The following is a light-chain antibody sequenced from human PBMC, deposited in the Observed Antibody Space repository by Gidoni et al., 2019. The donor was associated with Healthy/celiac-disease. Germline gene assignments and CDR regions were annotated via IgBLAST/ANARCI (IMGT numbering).Light chain of an antibody. Sequence: EIVLTQSPGTLSLSPGERATLSCRASQRVSSSYLAWYQQKPGQAPSLLIYGASSRATGIPHRCSGSGSGTDFTLTISRLEPEDFAVYYCQQYGSSLTWTFGQXTKVEIK. V-gene: IGKV3-20*01. CDR2: GAS. CDR1: QRVSSSY. J-gene: IGKJ1*01. CDR3: QQYGSSLTWT.